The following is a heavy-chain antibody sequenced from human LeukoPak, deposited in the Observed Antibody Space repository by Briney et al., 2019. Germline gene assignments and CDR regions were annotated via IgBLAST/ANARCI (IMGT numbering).Heavy chain of an antibody. CDR2: IYHSGST. V-gene: IGHV4-39*07. Sequence: SETLSLTCTVSGGSISSSPYYWGWIRQPPGKGLEWIGTIYHSGSTYYNPSLKSRVTISVDTSKNQFSLKLNSVTAADTAVYYCARGGGSSPPSYYYYYMDVWGKGTTVTVSS. D-gene: IGHD6-13*01. CDR1: GGSISSSPYY. CDR3: ARGGGSSPPSYYYYYMDV. J-gene: IGHJ6*03.